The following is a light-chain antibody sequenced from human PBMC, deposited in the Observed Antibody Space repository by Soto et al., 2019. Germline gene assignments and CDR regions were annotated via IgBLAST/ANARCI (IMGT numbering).Light chain of an antibody. CDR1: EDISTW. CDR3: QHADSFPLIT. V-gene: IGKV1-12*01. CDR2: AAS. J-gene: IGKJ5*01. Sequence: DLQRTQSPSSVSASVGDRVTITCRSSEDISTWLAWYQQKPGKAPKLLIYAASSLQSGVPSRFSGSGFGTDFTLTISSLQPEDFATYYCQHADSFPLITFGQGTRREIK.